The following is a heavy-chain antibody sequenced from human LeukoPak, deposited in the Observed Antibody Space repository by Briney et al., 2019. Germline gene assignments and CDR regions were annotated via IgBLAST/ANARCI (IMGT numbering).Heavy chain of an antibody. J-gene: IGHJ4*02. Sequence: ASVKVSCKASVYTFTSYGLSWVRQAPGQGLEWMGWISAYNGNTNYAQKLQGRVTMTTDTSTSTAHMELRSLRSEDTAVYYCARDRPYCSGGSCLYYFDYWGQGTLVTVSS. CDR2: ISAYNGNT. CDR3: ARDRPYCSGGSCLYYFDY. V-gene: IGHV1-18*01. CDR1: VYTFTSYG. D-gene: IGHD2-15*01.